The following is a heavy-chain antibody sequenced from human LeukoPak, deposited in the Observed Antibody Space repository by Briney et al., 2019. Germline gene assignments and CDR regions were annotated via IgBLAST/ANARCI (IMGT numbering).Heavy chain of an antibody. CDR1: GFTFSSYS. Sequence: GGSLRLSCAPSGFTFSSYSMNWGRQAPGKGLEWVSYISKISSYIYYADSVKGRFTISRDNAKNSLYLQMNGLRAEDTAAYYCARGAKWSPRDPFDPSDQGPLTPVSS. CDR3: ARGAKWSPRDPFDP. V-gene: IGHV3-21*01. D-gene: IGHD2-8*01. J-gene: IGHJ5*02. CDR2: ISKISSYI.